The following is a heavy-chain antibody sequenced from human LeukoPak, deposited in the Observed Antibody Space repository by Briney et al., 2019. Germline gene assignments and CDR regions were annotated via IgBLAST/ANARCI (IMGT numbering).Heavy chain of an antibody. CDR3: ARVKDPGGYYYYYYMDI. Sequence: SETLSLTCAVYGGSSSGHYWTWIRQPPGKGLEWIGEINHSGSTNYNPSLKSRVTISVDTSKNQFSLKVSSVTAADTAVYYCARVKDPGGYYYYYYMDIWGKGNTVTVSS. V-gene: IGHV4-34*01. J-gene: IGHJ6*03. CDR2: INHSGST. D-gene: IGHD3-16*01. CDR1: GGSSSGHY.